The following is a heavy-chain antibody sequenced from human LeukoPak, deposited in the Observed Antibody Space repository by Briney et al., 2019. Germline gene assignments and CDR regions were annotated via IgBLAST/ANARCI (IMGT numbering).Heavy chain of an antibody. CDR3: ARENGYSGYDYYFDY. D-gene: IGHD5-12*01. CDR2: IYYSGST. J-gene: IGHJ4*02. CDR1: GYSISSGYY. Sequence: SETLSLTCTVSGYSISSGYYWGWIRQPPGKGLEWIGSIYYSGSTYYNPSLKSRVTISVDTSKNQFSLKLSSVTAADTAVYYCARENGYSGYDYYFDYWGQGTLVTVSS. V-gene: IGHV4-38-2*02.